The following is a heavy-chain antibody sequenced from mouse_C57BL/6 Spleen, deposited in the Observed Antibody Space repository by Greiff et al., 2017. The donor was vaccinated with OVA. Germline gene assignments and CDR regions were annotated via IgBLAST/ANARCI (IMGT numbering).Heavy chain of an antibody. Sequence: VQLQQPGAELVKPGASVKLSCKASGYTFTSYWMHWVKQRPGRGLEWIGRIDPNSGGTKYNEKFKSRATLTVDKPSSTAYMQLSSLTSEDSAVYYCARDYGSPRVQDYFDYWGQGTTLTVSS. CDR3: ARDYGSPRVQDYFDY. D-gene: IGHD1-1*01. CDR2: IDPNSGGT. V-gene: IGHV1-72*01. J-gene: IGHJ2*01. CDR1: GYTFTSYW.